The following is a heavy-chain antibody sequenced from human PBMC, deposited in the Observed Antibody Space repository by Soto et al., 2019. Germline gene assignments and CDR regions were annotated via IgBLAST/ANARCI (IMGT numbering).Heavy chain of an antibody. Sequence: EVQLLESGGGLVQPGGSLRLSCAASGFTFSNYAMSWVRQAPGKGLEWVSAVSISGGSTYYADSVKGRFTISRDNSKNTLCLQMNSLRAEDTAIYYCAKSVGIGCNGGSCYSFDYWGQGTMVTVSS. J-gene: IGHJ4*02. CDR3: AKSVGIGCNGGSCYSFDY. CDR2: VSISGGST. CDR1: GFTFSNYA. D-gene: IGHD2-15*01. V-gene: IGHV3-23*01.